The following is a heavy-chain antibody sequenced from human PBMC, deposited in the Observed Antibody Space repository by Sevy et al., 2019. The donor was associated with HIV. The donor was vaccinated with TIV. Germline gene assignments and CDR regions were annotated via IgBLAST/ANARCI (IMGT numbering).Heavy chain of an antibody. CDR1: GFTFGSYG. CDR2: IWFDGSNI. D-gene: IGHD2-8*01. V-gene: IGHV3-33*01. CDR3: ARERTYLFDY. Sequence: GGSLRLSCVASGFTFGSYGMLWVRQAPGKGLEWVADIWFDGSNIHYADSVRGRFTMSRDNSKNTLSLHMSSLRVEDTAVYYCARERTYLFDYCGQGTLVTVSS. J-gene: IGHJ4*02.